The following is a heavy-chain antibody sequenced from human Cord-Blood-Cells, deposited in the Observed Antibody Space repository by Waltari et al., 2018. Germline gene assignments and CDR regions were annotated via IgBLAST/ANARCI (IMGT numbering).Heavy chain of an antibody. CDR1: GGSISSSSYY. J-gene: IGHJ5*02. Sequence: QLQLQESGPGLVKPSETLSLTCTVSGGSISSSSYYWGWIRQPPGKGLEWIGSIYYRGSTYYNPSLKSRVTISVDTSKNQFSLKLSSVTAADTAVYYCARSLGAPNWFDPWGQGTLVTVSS. D-gene: IGHD1-26*01. CDR2: IYYRGST. CDR3: ARSLGAPNWFDP. V-gene: IGHV4-39*01.